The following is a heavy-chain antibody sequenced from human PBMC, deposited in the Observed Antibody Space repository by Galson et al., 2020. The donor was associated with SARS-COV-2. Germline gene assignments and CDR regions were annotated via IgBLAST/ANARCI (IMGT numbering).Heavy chain of an antibody. CDR2: IFSSGNI. Sequence: SETLSLTCTVSSDSIGSTRYYWGWIRQSPGKGLEWIGSIFSSGNIYPNPSLKSRVSMSGDTANNQFSLSLSSVTAAGTGVYYCTREASVIFRFFALWGRDTRVTVSS. D-gene: IGHD2-21*01. V-gene: IGHV4-39*07. CDR3: TREASVIFRFFAL. CDR1: SDSIGSTRYY. J-gene: IGHJ2*01.